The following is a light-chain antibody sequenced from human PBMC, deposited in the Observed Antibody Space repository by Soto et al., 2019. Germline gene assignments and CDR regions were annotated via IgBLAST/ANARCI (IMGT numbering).Light chain of an antibody. V-gene: IGKV1-39*01. CDR1: QSISSY. J-gene: IGKJ3*01. CDR3: QQSYSTLS. Sequence: DIQMTQSPSSLSASVGDRVTITCRARQSISSYLNWYQQKPGKAPQLLIYAASSLQSRVPSRFSGTRSATDFTLTISSLQPEEFATYYCQQSYSTLSFGPGTKVDIK. CDR2: AAS.